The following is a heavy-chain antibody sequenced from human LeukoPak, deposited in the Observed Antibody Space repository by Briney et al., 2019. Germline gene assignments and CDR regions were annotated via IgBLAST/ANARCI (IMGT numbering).Heavy chain of an antibody. CDR3: AKLGHTSGYYARHSDY. D-gene: IGHD3-22*01. CDR1: GFTFSSYA. Sequence: RGSLRLSCAASGFTFSSYAMSWVRQAPGKGLEWVSAISGSGGSTYYADSVKGRFTISRDNSKNTVYLQMNSLRAEDTALYYCAKLGHTSGYYARHSDYWGQGTLVTVSS. J-gene: IGHJ4*02. CDR2: ISGSGGST. V-gene: IGHV3-23*01.